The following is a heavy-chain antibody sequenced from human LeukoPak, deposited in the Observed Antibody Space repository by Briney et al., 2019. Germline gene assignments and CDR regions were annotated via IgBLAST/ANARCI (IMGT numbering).Heavy chain of an antibody. V-gene: IGHV3-23*01. CDR1: GFTFSSYG. CDR2: ISGSGGST. CDR3: ATNPRLPYGSEGIDY. D-gene: IGHD3-10*01. J-gene: IGHJ4*02. Sequence: GGTLRLSCAASGFTFSSYGMSWVRQAPGKGLEWVSAISGSGGSTYYADSVKGRFTISRDNSKNTLYLQMNSLRAEDTAVYYCATNPRLPYGSEGIDYWGQGTLVTVSS.